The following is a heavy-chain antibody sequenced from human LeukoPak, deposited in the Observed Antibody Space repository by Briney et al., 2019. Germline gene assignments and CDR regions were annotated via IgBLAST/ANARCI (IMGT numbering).Heavy chain of an antibody. Sequence: SQTLSLTCTVSGGSISSGGYYWSWIRQHPGKGLEWIGYIYYSGSTYYNPSLKSRVTISVDTSKNQFSLKLSSVTAADTAVYYCARDSGYYYGSGSYSYYYYGMDVWGQGTTVTVSS. V-gene: IGHV4-31*03. CDR1: GGSISSGGYY. CDR2: IYYSGST. J-gene: IGHJ6*02. D-gene: IGHD3-10*01. CDR3: ARDSGYYYGSGSYSYYYYGMDV.